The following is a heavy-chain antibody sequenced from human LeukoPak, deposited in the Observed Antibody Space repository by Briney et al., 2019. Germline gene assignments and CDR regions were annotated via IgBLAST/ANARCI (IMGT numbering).Heavy chain of an antibody. V-gene: IGHV4-59*08. CDR3: ARQVAGKSPLGY. J-gene: IGHJ4*02. CDR2: IYYSGST. Sequence: SETLSPTCTVSGGSIGSYYWSWIRHPPGKGLEWIGYIYYSGSTNYSPSLESRVTISVDTSKNQFSLKLSSVTAADTAVYYCARQVAGKSPLGYWGQGILVTVSS. D-gene: IGHD6-19*01. CDR1: GGSIGSYY.